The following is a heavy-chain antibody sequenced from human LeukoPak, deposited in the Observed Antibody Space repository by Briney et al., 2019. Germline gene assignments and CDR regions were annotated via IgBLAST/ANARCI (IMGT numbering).Heavy chain of an antibody. CDR1: DFTVSDNY. Sequence: GGSLRLSCATSDFTVSDNYMSWVRQAPGRGLEWVSVISDGGVTYYADSVKGRFTISRDDSNDTLYLQMNSLRPEDTAVYYCGGSGSYYTPSYYWGQGTLVIVSS. CDR2: ISDGGVT. J-gene: IGHJ4*02. CDR3: GGSGSYYTPSYY. V-gene: IGHV3-53*01. D-gene: IGHD3-10*01.